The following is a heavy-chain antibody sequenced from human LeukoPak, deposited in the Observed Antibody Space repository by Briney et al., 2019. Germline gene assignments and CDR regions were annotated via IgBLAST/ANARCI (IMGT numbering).Heavy chain of an antibody. CDR2: IYYSGST. CDR1: GGSISSSSYY. CDR3: ARQLGYCSSTSCYADKVDY. Sequence: SETLSLTCTVSGGSISSSSYYWRWLRQPPGKGLEWIGSIYYSGSTYYNPSLKSRVTISVDTSKNQFSLKLSSVTAADTAVYYCARQLGYCSSTSCYADKVDYWGQGTLVTVSS. D-gene: IGHD2-2*01. J-gene: IGHJ4*02. V-gene: IGHV4-39*01.